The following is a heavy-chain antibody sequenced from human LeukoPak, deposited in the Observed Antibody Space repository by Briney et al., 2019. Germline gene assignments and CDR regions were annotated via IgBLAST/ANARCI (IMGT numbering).Heavy chain of an antibody. CDR3: ARVQPQWELLCYFDY. Sequence: ASVTVSCTASGYTFTSYGISWVRQAPGQGLAWMGWISAYNGNTNYAQKLQGRVTMTTDTSTSTAYMELRSLRSDDTAVYYCARVQPQWELLCYFDYWGQGTLVTVSS. J-gene: IGHJ4*02. CDR2: ISAYNGNT. D-gene: IGHD1-26*01. CDR1: GYTFTSYG. V-gene: IGHV1-18*01.